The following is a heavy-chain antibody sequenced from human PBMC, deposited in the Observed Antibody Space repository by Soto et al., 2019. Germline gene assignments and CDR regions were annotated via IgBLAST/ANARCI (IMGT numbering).Heavy chain of an antibody. CDR1: GGSISSNIYY. V-gene: IGHV4-39*01. J-gene: IGHJ4*02. D-gene: IGHD3-22*01. Sequence: PSETLSLTCAVSGGSISSNIYYWAWIRQPPGKGLEWIATVHYSGSTYYTPSLKSRVTISADTSNNQFSLRLNSVTAADTAVYYCARQHYYDSSGYYTWNWGQGTLVTVSS. CDR2: VHYSGST. CDR3: ARQHYYDSSGYYTWN.